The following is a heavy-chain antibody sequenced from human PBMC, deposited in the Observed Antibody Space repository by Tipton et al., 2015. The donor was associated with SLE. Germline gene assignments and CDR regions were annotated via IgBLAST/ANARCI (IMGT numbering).Heavy chain of an antibody. Sequence: QLVQSGADVKEPGAAVRVACKASGFSFTAYDIHWVRQAPGQGLEWMGMINPSGETKVNTEKFQGRLTMTRDTSTNTFYMELKSLRSADTAFYYCVREGPGSYDPPFDFWGQGTLLTVSS. CDR1: GFSFTAYD. D-gene: IGHD3-10*01. V-gene: IGHV1-46*01. CDR3: VREGPGSYDPPFDF. CDR2: INPSGETK. J-gene: IGHJ4*02.